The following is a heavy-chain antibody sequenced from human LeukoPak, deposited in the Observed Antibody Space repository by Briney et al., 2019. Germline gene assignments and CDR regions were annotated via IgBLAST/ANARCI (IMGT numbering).Heavy chain of an antibody. CDR3: TRDDGYFDY. CDR1: GFTFSNAW. V-gene: IGHV3-15*01. CDR2: VKSRTDGGTT. Sequence: GGSLRLSCAASGFTFSNAWVSWVRQAPGKGLEWVGRVKSRTDGGTTDYAAPVKGRFTISRDDSKDTLYLQMNSLNSEDTAVYYCTRDDGYFDYWGQGTVVTVSS. J-gene: IGHJ4*02.